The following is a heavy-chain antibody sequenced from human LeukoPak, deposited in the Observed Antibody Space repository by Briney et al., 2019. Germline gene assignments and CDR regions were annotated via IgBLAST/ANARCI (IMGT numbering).Heavy chain of an antibody. V-gene: IGHV1-2*02. CDR3: ARVIAAAGPPGWFDP. J-gene: IGHJ5*02. D-gene: IGHD6-13*01. CDR2: INPNSGGT. CDR1: GYTFTGHY. Sequence: GASVKVSCKASGYTFTGHYMHWVRQAPGQGLEWMGWINPNSGGTNYAQKCQGRVTMTRDTSISTAYMELSRLRSDDTAVYYCARVIAAAGPPGWFDPWGQGTLVTVSS.